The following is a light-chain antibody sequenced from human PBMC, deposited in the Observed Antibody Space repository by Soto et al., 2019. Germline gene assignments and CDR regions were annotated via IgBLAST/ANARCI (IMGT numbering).Light chain of an antibody. CDR2: AAS. J-gene: IGKJ1*01. CDR1: QDISNY. Sequence: DIQMTPSPSSLSASVWDRVTIPCRTIQDISNYLAWYQQKPGKVPKLLIYAASSLRSGVPSRFTASAFGTDFTLTISSLQPEDVATYYCQHYGRAPAPWTFGQGTKVDIK. V-gene: IGKV1-27*01. CDR3: QHYGRAPAPWT.